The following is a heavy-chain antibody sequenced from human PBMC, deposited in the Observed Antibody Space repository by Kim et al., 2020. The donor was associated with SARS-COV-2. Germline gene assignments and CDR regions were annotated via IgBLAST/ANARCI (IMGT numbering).Heavy chain of an antibody. CDR1: GGSISSSSYY. Sequence: SETLSLTCTVSGGSISSSSYYWGWIRQPPGKGLEWIGSIYYSGSTYYNPSLKSRVTISVDTSKNQFFLKLSSVTAADTAVYYCARHENDYYDSSGYTIDYWGQGALVTVSS. CDR2: IYYSGST. CDR3: ARHENDYYDSSGYTIDY. V-gene: IGHV4-39*01. J-gene: IGHJ4*02. D-gene: IGHD3-22*01.